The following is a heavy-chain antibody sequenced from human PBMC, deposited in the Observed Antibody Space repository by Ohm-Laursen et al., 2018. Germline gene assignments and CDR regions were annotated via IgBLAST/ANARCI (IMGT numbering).Heavy chain of an antibody. Sequence: SVKASCKASGGTFSSYAISWVRQAPGQGLEWMGGIIPIFGTANYAQKFQGRVTITADKSTSTAYMELSSLRSEDTAVYYCARGLVVVVAATGESAFDIWGQGTMVTVSS. D-gene: IGHD2-15*01. CDR3: ARGLVVVVAATGESAFDI. CDR1: GGTFSSYA. V-gene: IGHV1-69*06. J-gene: IGHJ3*02. CDR2: IIPIFGTA.